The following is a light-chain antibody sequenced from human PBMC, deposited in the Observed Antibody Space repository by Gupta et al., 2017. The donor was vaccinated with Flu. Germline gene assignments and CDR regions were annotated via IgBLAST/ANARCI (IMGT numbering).Light chain of an antibody. CDR1: SGSIASNY. Sequence: KFMLTQTHSVSQPPGTTFTISFTRSSGSIASNYVQWYQQRPGSAPATVIYEDNQRPSGVPDRFSGSSDSSSVSASLTIAGLKTEDEADYYCQSYDSSNWVFGGGTKLTVL. CDR3: QSYDSSNWV. CDR2: EDN. V-gene: IGLV6-57*03. J-gene: IGLJ3*02.